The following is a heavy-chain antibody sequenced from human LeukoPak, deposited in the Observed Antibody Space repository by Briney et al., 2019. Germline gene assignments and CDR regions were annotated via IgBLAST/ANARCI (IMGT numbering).Heavy chain of an antibody. V-gene: IGHV3-23*01. D-gene: IGHD3-10*01. CDR1: GFTFSSYA. J-gene: IGHJ4*02. CDR2: ISGSGGST. CDR3: AKDAGDYYGSGSRVY. Sequence: GGSLRLSCAASGFTFSSYAMSWVRQAPGKGLEWVSAISGSGGSTYYADSVKGRFTISRDNSKNTLYLQMNGLRAEDTAVYYCAKDAGDYYGSGSRVYWGQGTLVTVSS.